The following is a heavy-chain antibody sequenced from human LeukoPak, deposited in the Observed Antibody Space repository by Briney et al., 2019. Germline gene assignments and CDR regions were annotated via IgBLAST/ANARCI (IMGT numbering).Heavy chain of an antibody. V-gene: IGHV3-66*01. J-gene: IGHJ6*03. CDR2: IYSGGST. Sequence: GGSLRLSCAASGFTVSSNYMSWVRQAPGKGVEWVSVIYSGGSTYYADSVKGRFTISRDNSKNTLYLQMNSLRAEDTAVYYCARVNDFWSGSYRVHYYYDMDVWGKGTTVTVSS. CDR3: ARVNDFWSGSYRVHYYYDMDV. D-gene: IGHD3-3*01. CDR1: GFTVSSNY.